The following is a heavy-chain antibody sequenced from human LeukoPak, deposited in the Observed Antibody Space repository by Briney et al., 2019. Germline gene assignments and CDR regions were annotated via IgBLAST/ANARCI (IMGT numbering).Heavy chain of an antibody. J-gene: IGHJ4*02. D-gene: IGHD3-10*02. CDR3: ALFGESTDYYFDY. CDR2: ISGDGGNT. CDR1: GFTFDDYA. Sequence: GGSLRLSCAASGFTFDDYAMHWVGQAPGKGLEWVSLISGDGGNTHYADSVKGRFTISRDNSKNSLYLQMNSLRTEDTALYYCALFGESTDYYFDYWGQGTLITVSS. V-gene: IGHV3-43*02.